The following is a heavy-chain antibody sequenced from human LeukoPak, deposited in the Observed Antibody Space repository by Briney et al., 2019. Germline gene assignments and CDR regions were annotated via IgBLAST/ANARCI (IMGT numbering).Heavy chain of an antibody. CDR2: IRSKAYGGTT. D-gene: IGHD3-22*01. CDR3: TSHYYDSSGYYFYYYGMDV. CDR1: GFTFGDYA. V-gene: IGHV3-49*04. Sequence: PGGSLRLSCTASGFTFGDYAMSWVRQAPGKGLEWVGFIRSKAYGGTTEYAASVKGRFTISRDDSKSIAYLHMNSLKTEDTAVYYCTSHYYDSSGYYFYYYGMDVWGQGTTVTVSS. J-gene: IGHJ6*02.